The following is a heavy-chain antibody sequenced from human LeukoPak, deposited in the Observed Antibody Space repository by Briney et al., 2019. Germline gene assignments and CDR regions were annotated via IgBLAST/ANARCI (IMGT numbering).Heavy chain of an antibody. CDR2: IYYSGST. J-gene: IGHJ2*01. CDR3: ARSSNPHWYFAL. V-gene: IGHV4-59*01. Sequence: SETLSLTCTVSGGSISSYYWSWIRQPPGKGLEWIGYIYYSGSTNYNPSLKSRVTISVDTSKNQFSLKLSSVTAAETAVYYCARSSNPHWYFALWGRGTLVTVSS. D-gene: IGHD4-11*01. CDR1: GGSISSYY.